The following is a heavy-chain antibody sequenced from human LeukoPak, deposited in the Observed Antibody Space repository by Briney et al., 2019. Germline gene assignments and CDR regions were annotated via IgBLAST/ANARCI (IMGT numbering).Heavy chain of an antibody. J-gene: IGHJ3*02. V-gene: IGHV4-4*07. Sequence: SETLSLTCTVSGGSISSYYWSWIRQPAGKGLEWIGRIYTSGSTNYNPSLKSRVTMSVDTSKNQFSLKLSYVTAADTAVYYCARGDYYGSGSYYNSAFDIWGQGTMVTVSS. D-gene: IGHD3-10*01. CDR2: IYTSGST. CDR1: GGSISSYY. CDR3: ARGDYYGSGSYYNSAFDI.